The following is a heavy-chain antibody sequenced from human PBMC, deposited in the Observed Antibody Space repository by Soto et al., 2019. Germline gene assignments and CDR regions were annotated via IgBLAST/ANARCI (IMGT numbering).Heavy chain of an antibody. J-gene: IGHJ6*02. Sequence: GSLRLSCAASGFTFSSYWMHWVRQAPGKGLVWVSRINSDGSSTSYADSVKGRFTISRDNAKNTLYLQMNSLRAEDTAVYYCAREEYSSSWGRYYYYYGMDVWGQGTTVTVSS. D-gene: IGHD6-13*01. CDR2: INSDGSST. V-gene: IGHV3-74*01. CDR1: GFTFSSYW. CDR3: AREEYSSSWGRYYYYYGMDV.